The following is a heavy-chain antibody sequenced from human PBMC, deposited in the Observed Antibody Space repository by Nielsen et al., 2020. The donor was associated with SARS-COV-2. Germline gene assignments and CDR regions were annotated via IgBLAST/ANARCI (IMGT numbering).Heavy chain of an antibody. D-gene: IGHD3-16*01. CDR1: GGSISSYY. V-gene: IGHV4-59*01. CDR3: ARGIMITFGGVSDYGMDV. J-gene: IGHJ6*02. Sequence: GSLRLSCTVSGGSISSYYWSWIRQPPGKGLEWIGYIYYSGSTNYNPSLKSRVTISVDTSKNQFSLKLSSVTAADTAVYYCARGIMITFGGVSDYGMDVWGQGTTVTVSS. CDR2: IYYSGST.